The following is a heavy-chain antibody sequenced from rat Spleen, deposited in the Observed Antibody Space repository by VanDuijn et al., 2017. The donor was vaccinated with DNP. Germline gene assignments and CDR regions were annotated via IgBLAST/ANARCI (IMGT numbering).Heavy chain of an antibody. CDR3: TRDDIGTTRFDY. CDR2: ISSGGST. D-gene: IGHD1-5*01. V-gene: IGHV2S12*01. J-gene: IGHJ2*01. Sequence: QVQLKESGPGLVPPSQTLSLTCTVSGFSLTSYGVSWVRQPPGKGLEWIAAISSGGSTYYNSPLKSRLSISRDTSKSQVFLKMNSLQTEDTAIYFCTRDDIGTTRFDYWGQGVMVTVSS. CDR1: GFSLTSYG.